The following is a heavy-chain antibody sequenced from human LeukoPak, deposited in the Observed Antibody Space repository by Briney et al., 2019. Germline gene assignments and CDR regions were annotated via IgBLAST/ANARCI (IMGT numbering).Heavy chain of an antibody. V-gene: IGHV4-4*07. J-gene: IGHJ4*02. CDR3: ARDAKYYYGSRTYFFFEY. CDR2: IYTSGTT. D-gene: IGHD3-10*01. CDR1: GGSFSTYY. Sequence: SETLSLTCTVSGGSFSTYYWSWIRQPAGKGLEWIGHIYTSGTTNYNPSLKSRVTMSIDTSENQFSLKLSSVTAADTATYYCARDAKYYYGSRTYFFFEYWGQGTLLAVSS.